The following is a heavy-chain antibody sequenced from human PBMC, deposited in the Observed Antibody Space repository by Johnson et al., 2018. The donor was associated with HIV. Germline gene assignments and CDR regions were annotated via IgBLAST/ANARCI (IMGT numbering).Heavy chain of an antibody. CDR2: IGTAGDT. CDR3: ARVYLSSNWYSYDAFDI. V-gene: IGHV3-13*01. D-gene: IGHD6-13*01. Sequence: VQLVESGGGLVQPGGSLRLSCAASGFTFSSYDMHWVRQATGKGLEWVSAIGTAGDTYYPGSVKGRFTISRENAKNSLYLQMNSLRAGVTAVYYCARVYLSSNWYSYDAFDIWCQGTMVTVSS. CDR1: GFTFSSYD. J-gene: IGHJ3*02.